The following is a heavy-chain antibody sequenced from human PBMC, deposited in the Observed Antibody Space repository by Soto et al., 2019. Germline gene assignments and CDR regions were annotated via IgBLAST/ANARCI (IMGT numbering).Heavy chain of an antibody. J-gene: IGHJ4*02. Sequence: SETLSLTCTVSGGSISSSSYYWGWIRQPPGKGLEWIGSIYYSGSTYYNPSLKSRVTISVDTSKNQFSLKLSSVTAADTAVYYCAIPMVRGVVMEGVVGYWGQGTLVTVSS. CDR3: AIPMVRGVVMEGVVGY. V-gene: IGHV4-39*01. CDR1: GGSISSSSYY. D-gene: IGHD3-10*01. CDR2: IYYSGST.